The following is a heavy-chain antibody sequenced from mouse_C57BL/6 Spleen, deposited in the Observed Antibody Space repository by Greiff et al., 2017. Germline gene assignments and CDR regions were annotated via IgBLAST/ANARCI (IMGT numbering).Heavy chain of an antibody. V-gene: IGHV1-15*01. J-gene: IGHJ2*01. Sequence: VQLQQSGAELVRPGASVTLSCKASGYTFTDYEMHWVKQTPVHGLEWIGAIDPETGGTAYNQKFKGKAILTADKSSSTAYMELRSLTSEDSAVYYCTRRGMDSSGFLFDYWGQGTTLTVSS. D-gene: IGHD3-2*02. CDR2: IDPETGGT. CDR1: GYTFTDYE. CDR3: TRRGMDSSGFLFDY.